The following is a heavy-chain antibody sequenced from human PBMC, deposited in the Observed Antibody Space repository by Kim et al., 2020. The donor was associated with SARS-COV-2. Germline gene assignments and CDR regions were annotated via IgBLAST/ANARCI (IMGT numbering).Heavy chain of an antibody. D-gene: IGHD5-12*01. J-gene: IGHJ4*02. CDR1: GFTFSSYG. V-gene: IGHV3-33*05. Sequence: GGSLRLSCAASGFTFSSYGMHWVRQAPGKGLEWVAVISYDGSNKYYADSVKGRFTISRDNSKNTLYLQMNSLRAEDTAVYYCARMRCRDGYNCYFDYWGQGTLVTVSS. CDR3: ARMRCRDGYNCYFDY. CDR2: ISYDGSNK.